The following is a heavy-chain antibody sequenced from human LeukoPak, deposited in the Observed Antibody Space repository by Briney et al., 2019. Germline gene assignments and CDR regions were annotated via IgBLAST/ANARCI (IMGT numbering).Heavy chain of an antibody. CDR2: ISGSGGST. CDR3: AKVDRQLLYPDY. D-gene: IGHD2-2*01. CDR1: GFTFSSYA. J-gene: IGHJ4*02. V-gene: IGHV3-23*01. Sequence: GGSLRLSCAASGFTFSSYAMSWVRQAPGRGLEWVSAISGSGGSTHYADSVKGRFTISRDNSKNTLYLQMNSLRAEDTAVYYCAKVDRQLLYPDYWGQGTLVTVSS.